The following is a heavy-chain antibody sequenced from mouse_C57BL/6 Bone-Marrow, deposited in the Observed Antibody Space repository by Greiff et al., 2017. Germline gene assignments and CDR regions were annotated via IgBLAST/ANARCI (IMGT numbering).Heavy chain of an antibody. D-gene: IGHD2-4*01. CDR2: IDPETGVT. Sequence: QVQLQQSGAELVRPGASVTLSCKASGYTFTDYEMHWVKQTPVHGLEWIGAIDPETGVTAYNQKFKGKAILTADKSSSTAFMELRSLTSEDSAVYYYTTGLRRFAYWGQGTLVTVSA. CDR1: GYTFTDYE. J-gene: IGHJ3*01. CDR3: TTGLRRFAY. V-gene: IGHV1-15*01.